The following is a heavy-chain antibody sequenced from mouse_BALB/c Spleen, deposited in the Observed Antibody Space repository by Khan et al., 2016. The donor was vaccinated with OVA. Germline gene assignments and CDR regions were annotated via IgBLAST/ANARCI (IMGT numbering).Heavy chain of an antibody. CDR3: SRRGDYAYYFAMDY. J-gene: IGHJ4*01. D-gene: IGHD2-13*01. Sequence: QFQLVQSGPELKKPGETVKISCKASGYTFTDYGMNWVKQAPGKGLKWMGWINTYTGEPTYADDFKGRFAFSLETSASSAYLQIINLKNEDTATYFCSRRGDYAYYFAMDYWGRGTSVTVSS. CDR1: GYTFTDYG. V-gene: IGHV9-3-1*01. CDR2: INTYTGEP.